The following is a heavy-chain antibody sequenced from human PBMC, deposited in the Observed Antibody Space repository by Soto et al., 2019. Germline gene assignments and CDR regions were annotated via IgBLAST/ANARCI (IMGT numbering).Heavy chain of an antibody. CDR1: GCTFSSYA. D-gene: IGHD6-6*01. CDR3: ARDGGIAARGRYYYYYGMDV. Sequence: SVKVSCKASGCTFSSYAISCVRQAPGQVLEWMGGIIPIFGTANYAQKFQGRVTITADESTSTAYMELSSLRSEDTAVYYCARDGGIAARGRYYYYYGMDVWGQGTTVTVSS. V-gene: IGHV1-69*13. J-gene: IGHJ6*02. CDR2: IIPIFGTA.